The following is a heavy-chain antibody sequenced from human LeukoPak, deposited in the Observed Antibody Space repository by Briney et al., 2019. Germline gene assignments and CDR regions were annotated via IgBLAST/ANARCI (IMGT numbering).Heavy chain of an antibody. V-gene: IGHV1-8*01. CDR2: MNPNSGNT. J-gene: IGHJ4*02. CDR1: GYTFTNYD. CDR3: ARVHGGTLATPPAFDY. D-gene: IGHD4-23*01. Sequence: ASVKGSCKASGYTFTNYDINWVRQAPGQGLEWLGWMNPNSGNTDSAQKFQGRVTMTRDTSISTAYVELRSLTSEDTAVYFCARVHGGTLATPPAFDYWGLGTLVTVSS.